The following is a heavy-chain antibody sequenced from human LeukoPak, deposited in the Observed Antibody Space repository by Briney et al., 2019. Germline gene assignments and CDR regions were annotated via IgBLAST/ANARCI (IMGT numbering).Heavy chain of an antibody. CDR1: GFTFSSYA. D-gene: IGHD3-10*01. J-gene: IGHJ4*02. CDR3: AKEQGWFGECSTY. CDR2: IGGNGGST. V-gene: IGHV3-23*01. Sequence: GGSLRLSCAASGFTFSSYAMRWVRQAPGKGLEWVSAIGGNGGSTYYAESVKGRFTTSRDNSKNTLYLQMDSLRADDTALYYCAKEQGWFGECSTYWGQGTLVTVSS.